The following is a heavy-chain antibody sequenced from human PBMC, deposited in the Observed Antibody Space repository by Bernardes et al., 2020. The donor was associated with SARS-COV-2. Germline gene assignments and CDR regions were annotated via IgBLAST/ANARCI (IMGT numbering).Heavy chain of an antibody. J-gene: IGHJ4*02. D-gene: IGHD4-17*01. V-gene: IGHV3-23*01. Sequence: AGSLRLSCVVSGVSFNSYSMTWVRQAPGRGLEWNSALRGSGVGTYYAESVKGRFTSSRDNSNNTLFLQMKSLTVDDTGVYYCAKGVGLLDYGIDSWGQGTLLIVS. CDR2: LRGSGVGT. CDR1: GVSFNSYS. CDR3: AKGVGLLDYGIDS.